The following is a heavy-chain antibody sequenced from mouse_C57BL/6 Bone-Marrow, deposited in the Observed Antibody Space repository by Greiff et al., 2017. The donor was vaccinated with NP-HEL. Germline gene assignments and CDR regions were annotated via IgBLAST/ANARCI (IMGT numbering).Heavy chain of an antibody. J-gene: IGHJ4*01. D-gene: IGHD2-2*01. V-gene: IGHV1-58*01. CDR1: GYTFTSYG. CDR2: IYIGNGYT. Sequence: VQLQQSGAELVRPGSSVKMSCKTSGYTFTSYGINWVKQRPGQGLEWIGYIYIGNGYTEYNAQFKGKATLPSDTSSSTAYMQSSSLTSEYSAIYFCAVWLGAYYYAMDYWGQGASVTVSS. CDR3: AVWLGAYYYAMDY.